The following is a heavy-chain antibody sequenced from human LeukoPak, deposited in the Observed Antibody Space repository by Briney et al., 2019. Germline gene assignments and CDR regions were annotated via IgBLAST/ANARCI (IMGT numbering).Heavy chain of an antibody. CDR1: GGTFSSYA. J-gene: IGHJ4*02. Sequence: ASVKVSCTASGGTFSSYAISWVRQAPGQGLEWMGIINPSGGSTSYAQKFQGRVTMTRDTSTSTVYMELSSLRSEDTAVYYCARDSTAARYFDYWGQGTLVTVSS. CDR3: ARDSTAARYFDY. V-gene: IGHV1-46*01. D-gene: IGHD6-6*01. CDR2: INPSGGST.